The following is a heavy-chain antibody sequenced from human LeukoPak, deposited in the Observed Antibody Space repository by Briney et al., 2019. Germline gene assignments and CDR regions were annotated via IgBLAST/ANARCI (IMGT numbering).Heavy chain of an antibody. CDR1: GFTFNTYS. CDR3: LRGDRRDY. CDR2: IYSSSGYI. Sequence: KTGGSLRLSCAASGFTFNTYSMNWARQAPGKGLEWVSSIYSSSGYIFYADSVKGRFIISRDNANNSLYLQMNSLRAEDTAVYYCLRGDRRDYWGQGTLVTVSS. J-gene: IGHJ4*02. V-gene: IGHV3-21*06.